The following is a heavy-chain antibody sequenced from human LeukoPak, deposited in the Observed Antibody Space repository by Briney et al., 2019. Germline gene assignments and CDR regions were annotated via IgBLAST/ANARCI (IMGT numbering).Heavy chain of an antibody. CDR1: GFTFSSYA. CDR2: ISGSGGST. V-gene: IGHV3-23*01. D-gene: IGHD3-22*01. CDR3: AIGDSSGYFGVFSIDY. J-gene: IGHJ4*02. Sequence: PGGSLRLSCAASGFTFSSYAMSWVRQAPGKGLEWVSAISGSGGSTYYADSVKGRFTISRDNSKNTLYLKMNSLRAEDTAVYYCAIGDSSGYFGVFSIDYWGQGTLVTVSS.